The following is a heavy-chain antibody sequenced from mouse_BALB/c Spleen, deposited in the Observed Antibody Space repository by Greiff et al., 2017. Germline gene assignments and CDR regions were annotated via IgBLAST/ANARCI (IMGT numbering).Heavy chain of an antibody. V-gene: IGHV5-17*02. D-gene: IGHD1-2*01. CDR2: ISSGSSTI. CDR1: GFTFSSFG. J-gene: IGHJ3*01. Sequence: EVQVVESGGGLVQPGGSRKLSCAASGFTFSSFGMHWVRQAPEKGLEWVAYISSGSSTIYYADTVKGRFTISRDNPKNTLFLQMTSLRSEDTAMYYCARFLTTATWGFAYWGQGTLVTVSA. CDR3: ARFLTTATWGFAY.